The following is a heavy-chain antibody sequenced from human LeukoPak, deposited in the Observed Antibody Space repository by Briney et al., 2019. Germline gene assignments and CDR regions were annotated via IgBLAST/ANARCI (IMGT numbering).Heavy chain of an antibody. J-gene: IGHJ6*03. V-gene: IGHV1-46*01. CDR2: INPSGGST. Sequence: RASVKVSCKASGYTFTSYYMHWVRQAPGQGLEWMGIINPSGGSTSYAQKFQGRVTITTDESTSTAYMELSSLRPEDTAVYYYARCQVDTAMAHPDYYYYMDVWGKGTTVTVSS. CDR3: ARCQVDTAMAHPDYYYYMDV. CDR1: GYTFTSYY. D-gene: IGHD5-18*01.